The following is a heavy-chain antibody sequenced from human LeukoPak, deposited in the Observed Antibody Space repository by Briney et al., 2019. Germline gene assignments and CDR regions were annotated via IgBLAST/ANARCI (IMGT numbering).Heavy chain of an antibody. Sequence: PGGSLRLSCAASGFTFSNYWMSWVRQAPGKGLEWVANIKHDGGAIYYVDSVRGRFTISRDNAKSSLYLQMNYLRADDSAMYYCTRDMRGSRLYSVGSQGDWGQGTLVTVSS. CDR2: IKHDGGAI. V-gene: IGHV3-7*01. J-gene: IGHJ4*02. CDR1: GFTFSNYW. CDR3: TRDMRGSRLYSVGSQGD. D-gene: IGHD2-8*01.